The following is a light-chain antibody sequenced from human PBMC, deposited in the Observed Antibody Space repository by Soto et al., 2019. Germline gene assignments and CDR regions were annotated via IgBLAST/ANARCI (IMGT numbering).Light chain of an antibody. CDR1: QSISNY. CDR2: AAS. Sequence: DIQMTQSPSSLSASVGDRVTITCRASQSISNYLNWYQQKPGKAPKLLIYAASSLQGGVPSRFSGSGSGTYFTLTISSLQPEDFATYYCQQSYRTPWAFGQGTKVGIK. J-gene: IGKJ1*01. CDR3: QQSYRTPWA. V-gene: IGKV1-39*01.